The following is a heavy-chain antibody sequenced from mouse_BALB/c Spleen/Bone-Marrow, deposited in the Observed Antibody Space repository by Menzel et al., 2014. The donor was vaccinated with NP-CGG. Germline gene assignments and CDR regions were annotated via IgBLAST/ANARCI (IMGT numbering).Heavy chain of an antibody. V-gene: IGHV1-37*01. J-gene: IGHJ2*01. CDR2: INPDNGDT. D-gene: IGHD2-14*01. CDR3: ARYYRYDFDY. CDR1: GYSFTGYT. Sequence: EVQLQQSGPELVKPGASVNISCKASGYSFTGYTMNWVKQSHGKNLEWIGLINPDNGDTSCNQKFKGKATLTIDKSSSTAYMELLSLTSEDSAVYYCARYYRYDFDYWGQGTTLTVSS.